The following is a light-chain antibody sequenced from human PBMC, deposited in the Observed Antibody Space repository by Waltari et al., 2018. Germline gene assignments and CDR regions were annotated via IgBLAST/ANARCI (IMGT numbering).Light chain of an antibody. CDR1: QGISNY. J-gene: IGKJ3*01. V-gene: IGKV1-27*01. CDR3: QKYNSALT. CDR2: AAS. Sequence: DRVTITCRASQGISNYLAWYQQKPGKVPKLLIYAASTLQSGVPSRFSGSGSGTDFTLTISSLQPEDVATYYCQKYNSALTFGPGTKVDIK.